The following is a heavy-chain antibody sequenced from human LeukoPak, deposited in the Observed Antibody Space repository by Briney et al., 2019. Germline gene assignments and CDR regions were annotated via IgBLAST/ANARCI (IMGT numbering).Heavy chain of an antibody. CDR2: INPNSGGT. D-gene: IGHD2-15*01. CDR1: GYTFTGYY. Sequence: ASVKVSCKASGYTFTGYYMHWVRQAPGQGLEWMGRINPNSGGTNYAQKFQGRVTMTRDTSISTAYMELSRLRSDDTAVYYCARDYCSGGSCYFVYWGRGTLVTGSS. CDR3: ARDYCSGGSCYFVY. V-gene: IGHV1-2*06. J-gene: IGHJ4*02.